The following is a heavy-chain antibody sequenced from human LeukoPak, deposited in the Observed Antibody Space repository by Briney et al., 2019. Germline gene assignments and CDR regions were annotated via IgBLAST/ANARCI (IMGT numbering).Heavy chain of an antibody. CDR2: IYYSGST. V-gene: IGHV4-59*08. CDR3: ARLYYDSSGYYYFDY. D-gene: IGHD3-22*01. Sequence: SDTLSLTCTVSGGSISSYFWSWIRQPPGKGLEWIGYIYYSGSTNYNPSLKSRVTISVDTSKNQFSLKLSSVTAADTAVYYCARLYYDSSGYYYFDYWGQGTLVTVSS. J-gene: IGHJ4*02. CDR1: GGSISSYF.